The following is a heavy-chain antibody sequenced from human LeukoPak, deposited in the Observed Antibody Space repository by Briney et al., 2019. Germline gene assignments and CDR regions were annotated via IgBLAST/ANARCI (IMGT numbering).Heavy chain of an antibody. CDR1: GFTFSSYG. CDR3: ARLKYYYDSSGYQIAGYYFDY. CDR2: INHSGST. D-gene: IGHD3-22*01. V-gene: IGHV4-34*01. Sequence: GSLRLSCAVSGFTFSSYGMHWVRQPPGKGLEWIGEINHSGSTNYNPSLKSRVTISVDTSKNQFSLKLSSVTAADTAVYYCARLKYYYDSSGYQIAGYYFDYWGQGTLVTVSS. J-gene: IGHJ4*02.